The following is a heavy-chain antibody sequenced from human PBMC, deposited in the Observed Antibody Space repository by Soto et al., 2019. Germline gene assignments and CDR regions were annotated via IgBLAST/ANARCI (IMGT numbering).Heavy chain of an antibody. D-gene: IGHD4-4*01. CDR2: MNSKTYGGTT. CDR3: ATAAATSKWTTGDFDN. V-gene: IGHV3-15*01. J-gene: IGHJ4*02. CDR1: GFPFINAW. Sequence: WGSLRLSCAGSGFPFINAWMSWVRQAPGQGLEGIGRMNSKTYGGTTDYAATVKDRFTISRYDSKNMVYLQMNSPRTEDTAVYYCATAAATSKWTTGDFDNWGQGSLVTVSS.